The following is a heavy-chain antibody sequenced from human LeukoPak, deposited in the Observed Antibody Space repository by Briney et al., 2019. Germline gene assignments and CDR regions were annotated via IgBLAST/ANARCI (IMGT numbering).Heavy chain of an antibody. V-gene: IGHV4-61*08. D-gene: IGHD3-10*01. CDR2: IYYSGST. CDR3: ARLPKFGELLTFDY. CDR1: GGSISSGGYY. Sequence: PSQTLSLTCTVSGGSISSGGYYWSWIRQPPGKGLEWIGYIYYSGSTNYNPSLKSRVTISVDTSKNQFSLKLSSVTAADTAVYYCARLPKFGELLTFDYWGQGTLVTVSS. J-gene: IGHJ4*02.